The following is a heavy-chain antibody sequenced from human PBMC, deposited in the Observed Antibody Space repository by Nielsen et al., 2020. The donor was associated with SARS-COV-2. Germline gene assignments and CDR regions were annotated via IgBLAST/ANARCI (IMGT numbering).Heavy chain of an antibody. D-gene: IGHD6-19*01. CDR2: IIPIFGTA. J-gene: IGHJ3*02. CDR3: AREVASSGWNDAFDI. V-gene: IGHV1-69*06. CDR1: GGTFSSYA. Sequence: SVKVSCKASGGTFSSYAISWVRQAPGQGLEWMGGIIPIFGTANYAQKFQGRVTITADKSTSTAYMELSSLRSEDTAVYYCAREVASSGWNDAFDIWGQGTMVTVSS.